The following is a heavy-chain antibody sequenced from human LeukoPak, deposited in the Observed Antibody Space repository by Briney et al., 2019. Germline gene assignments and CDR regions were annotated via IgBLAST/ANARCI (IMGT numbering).Heavy chain of an antibody. CDR3: ARRQYYYDSSGYYYLHIDD. Sequence: PSETLSLTCAVYGGSFSGYYWSWIRQPPGKGLEWIGEINHSGSTNYNPSLKSRVTISVDTSKNQFSLKLSSVTAADTAVYYCARRQYYYDSSGYYYLHIDDWGQGTLVTVSS. CDR2: INHSGST. V-gene: IGHV4-34*01. CDR1: GGSFSGYY. J-gene: IGHJ4*02. D-gene: IGHD3-22*01.